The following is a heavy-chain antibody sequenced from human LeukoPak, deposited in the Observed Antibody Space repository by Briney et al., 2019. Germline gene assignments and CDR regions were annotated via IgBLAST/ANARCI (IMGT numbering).Heavy chain of an antibody. CDR3: AKDRSLVPAALNY. J-gene: IGHJ4*02. Sequence: GGSLRLSRAASGFTFSSYWMSWVRQAPGKGLEWVANIKQDGSEKYYVDSVKGRFTISRDNAKNSLYLQMNSLRAEDTALYYCAKDRSLVPAALNYWGQGTLVIVSS. CDR2: IKQDGSEK. D-gene: IGHD2-2*01. V-gene: IGHV3-7*03. CDR1: GFTFSSYW.